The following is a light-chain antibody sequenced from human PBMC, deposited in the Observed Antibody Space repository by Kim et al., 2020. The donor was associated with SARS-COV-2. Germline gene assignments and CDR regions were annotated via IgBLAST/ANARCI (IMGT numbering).Light chain of an antibody. J-gene: IGLJ1*01. V-gene: IGLV2-14*03. CDR1: NRDIGVYAY. CDR3: SSYTSSQTYV. Sequence: GNSIPISCTGTNRDIGVYAYVSWYQHHPGKAPKLMIYDVSNRPSGVSDRFSGSKSGNTASLTISGLQADDEADYYCSSYTSSQTYVFGTGTKVTVL. CDR2: DVS.